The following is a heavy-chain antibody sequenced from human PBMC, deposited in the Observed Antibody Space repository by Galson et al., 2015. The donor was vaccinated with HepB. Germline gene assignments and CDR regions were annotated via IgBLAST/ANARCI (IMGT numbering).Heavy chain of an antibody. V-gene: IGHV6-1*01. CDR1: GDSVSSSSTG. CDR3: ARRVTPVKEGAFDI. D-gene: IGHD4-23*01. CDR2: TYSRSKWYN. Sequence: CAISGDSVSSSSTGWNWIRQSPSRGLEWLGRTYSRSKWYNEYAVSVRGRISITPDTSKNQLSLKLSSVTAADTAVYYCARRVTPVKEGAFDIWGQGTMVTVSS. J-gene: IGHJ3*02.